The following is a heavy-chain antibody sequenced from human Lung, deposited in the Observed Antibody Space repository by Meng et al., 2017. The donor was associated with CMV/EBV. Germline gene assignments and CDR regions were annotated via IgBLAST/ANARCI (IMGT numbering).Heavy chain of an antibody. CDR3: ARDFSAVHNWFDA. Sequence: GESLKISCAASGFIFSDYYMTWIRQAPGKGLEWVAYISSSGSIKKYADSVEGRFTISRDNAKKSLYLQMNSLGAEDTAFYYCARDFSAVHNWFDAWGRGTXVTVSS. CDR2: ISSSGSIK. V-gene: IGHV3-11*04. D-gene: IGHD1-26*01. CDR1: GFIFSDYY. J-gene: IGHJ5*02.